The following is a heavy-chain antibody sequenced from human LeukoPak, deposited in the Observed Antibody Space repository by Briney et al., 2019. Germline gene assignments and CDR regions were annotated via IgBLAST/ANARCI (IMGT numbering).Heavy chain of an antibody. CDR3: ARDEYYYGSGTQAY. J-gene: IGHJ4*02. Sequence: ASVKVSCKASGYTFTGYYMHWVRQATGQGLEWMGWINPNSGGTNYAQKFQGRVTMTRDTSISTAYMELSRLRSDDTAVYYCARDEYYYGSGTQAYWGQGTLVTVSS. D-gene: IGHD3-10*01. CDR2: INPNSGGT. V-gene: IGHV1-2*02. CDR1: GYTFTGYY.